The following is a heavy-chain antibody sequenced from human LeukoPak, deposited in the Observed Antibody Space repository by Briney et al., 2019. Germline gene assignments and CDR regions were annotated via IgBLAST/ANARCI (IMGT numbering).Heavy chain of an antibody. CDR3: TRSLGVVIHGGMDV. Sequence: SETLSLTCTVSGGSISSYHWSWIRQPPGKGLEWIGHIYYTGSTNYNPSLKSRVTISLDTSKNQFSLKLSSVTAADTTVYYCTRSLGVVIHGGMDVWGQGTTVTVSS. J-gene: IGHJ6*02. D-gene: IGHD3-3*01. CDR2: IYYTGST. CDR1: GGSISSYH. V-gene: IGHV4-59*01.